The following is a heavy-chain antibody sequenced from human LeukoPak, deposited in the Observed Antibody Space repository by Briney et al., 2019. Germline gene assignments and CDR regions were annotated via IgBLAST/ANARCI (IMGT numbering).Heavy chain of an antibody. V-gene: IGHV3-11*01. CDR1: GFTFSDHF. CDR3: ARDRQPSVYNGLNV. D-gene: IGHD2-2*02. Sequence: GGSLRLSCAASGFTFSDHFMSWIRQAPGKGLEWISYISNTGSAIYYADSVKGRFTISRDNAKNSLDLQMKSLRVEDTGVYYCARDRQPSVYNGLNVWGQGTTVTVSS. CDR2: ISNTGSAI. J-gene: IGHJ6*02.